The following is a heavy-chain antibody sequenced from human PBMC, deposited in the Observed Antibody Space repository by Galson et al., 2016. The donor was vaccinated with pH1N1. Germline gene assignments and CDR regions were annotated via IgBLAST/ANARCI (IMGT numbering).Heavy chain of an antibody. V-gene: IGHV3-30-3*01. CDR1: GFPFSMFA. D-gene: IGHD3-16*01. CDR3: ARDFGGYFTRGYFDY. Sequence: SLRLSCAVSGFPFSMFAFHWVRQAPGKGLEWVALISHDGGNKDHADSVKGRFTISRDNSQNTVYLQIHSLRVEDTAVYYCARDFGGYFTRGYFDYWGQGTLVTVSS. CDR2: ISHDGGNK. J-gene: IGHJ4*03.